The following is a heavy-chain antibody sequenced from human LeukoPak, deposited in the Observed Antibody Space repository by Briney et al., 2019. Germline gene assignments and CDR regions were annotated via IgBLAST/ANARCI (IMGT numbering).Heavy chain of an antibody. V-gene: IGHV3-48*04. D-gene: IGHD1-7*01. CDR1: GFTFSSYS. CDR3: AKGPGVNYSKGYFDS. CDR2: ISSSSSTI. J-gene: IGHJ4*02. Sequence: PGGSLRLSCAASGFTFSSYSMNWVRQAPGKGLEWVSYISSSSSTIYYADSVKGRFTISRDNAKNSLYLQMNSLRADDTAVYYCAKGPGVNYSKGYFDSWGQGTLVTVSS.